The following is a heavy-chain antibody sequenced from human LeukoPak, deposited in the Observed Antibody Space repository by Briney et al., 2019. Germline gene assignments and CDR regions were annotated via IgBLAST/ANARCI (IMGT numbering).Heavy chain of an antibody. J-gene: IGHJ6*02. V-gene: IGHV3-74*03. Sequence: GGSLRLSCAASGFTFSSYWMHWGRQVPGKGLVWVSRINTDGSITTYADSVKGRFTISRDNAKNTLFLQMNSLRAEDTAVYSCASGLHPSGSEGMDVWGQGTTVTVSS. CDR1: GFTFSSYW. D-gene: IGHD3-10*01. CDR2: INTDGSIT. CDR3: ASGLHPSGSEGMDV.